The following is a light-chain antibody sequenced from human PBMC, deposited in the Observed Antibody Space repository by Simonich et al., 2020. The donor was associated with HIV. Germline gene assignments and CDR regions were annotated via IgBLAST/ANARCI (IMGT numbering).Light chain of an antibody. Sequence: DIVMTQTPLSLSVTPGQPASISCKSSQSLLHSDGKTYLYWYLQKPGQSPQLLMYEVSNRFSGVPDRFSGSWSGTDFTLKNSRVEAEDVGVYYCMQSKQLPWTFGQGTKVEIK. CDR3: MQSKQLPWT. J-gene: IGKJ1*01. V-gene: IGKV2D-29*02. CDR1: QSLLHSDGKTY. CDR2: EVS.